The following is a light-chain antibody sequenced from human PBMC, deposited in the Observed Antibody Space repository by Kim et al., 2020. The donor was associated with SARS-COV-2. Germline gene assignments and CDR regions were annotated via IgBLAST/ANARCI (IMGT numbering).Light chain of an antibody. V-gene: IGKV3-20*01. J-gene: IGKJ1*01. CDR2: GAS. CDR1: QSVTSNY. CDR3: QQYVSSPWT. Sequence: EIVLTQSPGTLSLSPGERATLSCRASQSVTSNYLAWYQRKPGQAPRLLMYGASTRAIGIADRFSGSGSGTDFTLTISRLEPEDFAVYYCQQYVSSPWTFGQGTKVDIK.